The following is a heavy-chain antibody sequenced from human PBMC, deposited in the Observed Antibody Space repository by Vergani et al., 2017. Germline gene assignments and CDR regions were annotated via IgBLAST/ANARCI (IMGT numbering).Heavy chain of an antibody. Sequence: EVQLVESGGGLVQPGRSLRLSCAASGFTFDDYAMHWVRPAPGKGLEWVSGISWNSGSTGYADSVKGRFTISRDNAKNSLYLQMNSLRAEDTALYYCAKDPRFLEWLSVGWCDPWGQGTLVTVSS. J-gene: IGHJ5*02. D-gene: IGHD3-3*01. CDR3: AKDPRFLEWLSVGWCDP. CDR2: ISWNSGST. CDR1: GFTFDDYA. V-gene: IGHV3-9*01.